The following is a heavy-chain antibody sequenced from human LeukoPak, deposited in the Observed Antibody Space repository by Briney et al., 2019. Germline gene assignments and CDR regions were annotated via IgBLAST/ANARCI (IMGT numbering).Heavy chain of an antibody. J-gene: IGHJ4*02. CDR2: ISQTGTTI. D-gene: IGHD2-8*01. CDR1: GFTFSDHY. Sequence: GGSLRLSCAASGFTFSDHYMSWIRQAPGKGLEWVSYISQTGTTISYADSVKGRFTISRDNSKNTLYLQMNSLRAEDTAVYYCAKWARYCTNGVCYYFDYWGQGTLVTVSS. CDR3: AKWARYCTNGVCYYFDY. V-gene: IGHV3-11*01.